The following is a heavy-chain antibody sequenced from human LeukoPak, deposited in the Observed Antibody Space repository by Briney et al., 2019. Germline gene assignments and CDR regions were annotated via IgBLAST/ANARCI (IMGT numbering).Heavy chain of an antibody. Sequence: PSETLSLTCSVFGYSITGGFHWGWIRQPPGKGLEWIGSIYYSGNTYYNPSLKSRVTMSADTSKNQFSLRLTSVTAADTAVYYCARLKATVSIHAYFDSWGQGTLVTVSS. CDR2: IYYSGNT. D-gene: IGHD4-17*01. J-gene: IGHJ4*02. CDR3: ARLKATVSIHAYFDS. CDR1: GYSITGGFH. V-gene: IGHV4-38-2*02.